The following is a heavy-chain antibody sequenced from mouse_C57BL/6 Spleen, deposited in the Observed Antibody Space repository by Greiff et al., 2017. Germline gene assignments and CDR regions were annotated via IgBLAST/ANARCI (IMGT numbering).Heavy chain of an antibody. D-gene: IGHD1-1*01. Sequence: QVQLQQSGAELVRPGSSVKLSCKASGYTFTSYWMHWVKQRPIQGLEWIGNIDPSDSETHYNQKFKDKATLTVDKSSSTAYMQLSSLTSEDSAVYDCARERVYYGSRGFDYWGQGTTLTVSS. CDR3: ARERVYYGSRGFDY. CDR1: GYTFTSYW. J-gene: IGHJ2*01. CDR2: IDPSDSET. V-gene: IGHV1-52*01.